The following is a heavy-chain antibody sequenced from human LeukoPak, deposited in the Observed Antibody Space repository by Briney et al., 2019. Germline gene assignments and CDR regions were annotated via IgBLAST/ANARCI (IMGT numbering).Heavy chain of an antibody. D-gene: IGHD2/OR15-2a*01. CDR2: IYDSGNE. CDR3: ARQISDYYYYYMDV. V-gene: IGHV4-39*01. J-gene: IGHJ6*03. CDR1: GGSIGTSAFY. Sequence: SETLSLTCTVSGGSIGTSAFYWGWIRQPPGKGLEWIGSIYDSGNEFYNPSLKSRVTISADTSKNPFSLKLNSVTAADTAMYYCARQISDYYYYYMDVWGEGITVTVSS.